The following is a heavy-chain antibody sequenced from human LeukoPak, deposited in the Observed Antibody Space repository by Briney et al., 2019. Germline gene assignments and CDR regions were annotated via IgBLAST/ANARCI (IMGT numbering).Heavy chain of an antibody. Sequence: GGSLRLSCAASGFTFSDYYMSWIRQAPGKGLEWVSYISSSGGTIYYADSVKGRFTISRDNAKNSLYLQMNSLRAEDTAVYYCARVALYDSSGYYCDYWGQGTLVTVSS. J-gene: IGHJ4*02. CDR1: GFTFSDYY. CDR3: ARVALYDSSGYYCDY. CDR2: ISSSGGTI. V-gene: IGHV3-11*01. D-gene: IGHD3-22*01.